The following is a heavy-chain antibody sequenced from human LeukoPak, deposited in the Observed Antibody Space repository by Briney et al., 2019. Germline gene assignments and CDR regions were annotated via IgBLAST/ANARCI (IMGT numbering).Heavy chain of an antibody. Sequence: PGRSLRLSCAASGFTFSDYYMSWIRQAPGKGLEWVSYTSSSGSSIHYADSVKGRFTISRDNAKNSLYLQMNSLRVEDTAVYYCARETTRNWFDPWGQGTLVTVSS. CDR1: GFTFSDYY. CDR3: ARETTRNWFDP. V-gene: IGHV3-11*01. D-gene: IGHD1-1*01. CDR2: TSSSGSSI. J-gene: IGHJ5*02.